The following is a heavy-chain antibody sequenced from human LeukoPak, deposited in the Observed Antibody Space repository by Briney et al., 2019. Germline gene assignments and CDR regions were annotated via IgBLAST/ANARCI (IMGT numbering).Heavy chain of an antibody. CDR2: IYYSGST. CDR1: GGSISSYY. J-gene: IGHJ4*02. D-gene: IGHD4-23*01. V-gene: IGHV4-59*01. CDR3: AIADGGKSGFALFDY. Sequence: TSETLSLTCTVSGGSISSYYWSWIRQPPGKGLEWIGYIYYSGSTNYNPSLKSRVTISVDTCKNQFSLKLSSVPGADTAVYCCAIADGGKSGFALFDYWGEGTLVSVS.